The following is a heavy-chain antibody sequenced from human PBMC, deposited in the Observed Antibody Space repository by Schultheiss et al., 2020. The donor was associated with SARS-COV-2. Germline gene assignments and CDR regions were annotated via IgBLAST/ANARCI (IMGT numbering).Heavy chain of an antibody. CDR1: GFTFSSYS. CDR3: AKIAAAGYYYGMDV. Sequence: GGSLRLSCAASGFTFSSYSMNWVRQAPGKGLEWVSSISSSSSYIYYADSVKGRFTISSDNSKNTLYLQMNSLRAEDTAVYYCAKIAAAGYYYGMDVWGQGTTVTVSS. CDR2: ISSSSSYI. J-gene: IGHJ6*02. D-gene: IGHD6-13*01. V-gene: IGHV3-21*04.